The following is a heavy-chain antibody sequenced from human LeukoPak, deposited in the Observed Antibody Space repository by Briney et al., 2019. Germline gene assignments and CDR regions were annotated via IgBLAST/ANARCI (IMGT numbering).Heavy chain of an antibody. D-gene: IGHD5-12*01. CDR1: GFTFSTYT. CDR3: ARGPSGYHNT. CDR2: ISGSGGST. Sequence: GGSLRLSCAASGFTFSTYTMNWVRQAPGKGLEWVSAISGSGGSTYYADSVKGRFTISRDNSKNTLYLQMNSLRAEDTAVYYCARGPSGYHNTGGQGTLVTVSS. J-gene: IGHJ4*02. V-gene: IGHV3-23*01.